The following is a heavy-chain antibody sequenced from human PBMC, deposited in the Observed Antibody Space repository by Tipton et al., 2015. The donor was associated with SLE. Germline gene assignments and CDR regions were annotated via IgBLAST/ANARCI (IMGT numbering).Heavy chain of an antibody. D-gene: IGHD3-22*01. CDR3: ARHIYDTSGGPFDY. V-gene: IGHV3-30*02. Sequence: SLRLSCAASGFTFSSYGMHWVRQAPGKGLEWVAFIRYDGSNKYYADSVKGRFTISRDNSKNTLYLQMNSLRAEDTAVYYCARHIYDTSGGPFDYWGQGTLVTVSS. CDR1: GFTFSSYG. CDR2: IRYDGSNK. J-gene: IGHJ4*02.